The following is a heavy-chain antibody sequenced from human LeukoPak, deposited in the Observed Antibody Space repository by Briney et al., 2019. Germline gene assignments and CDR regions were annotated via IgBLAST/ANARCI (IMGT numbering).Heavy chain of an antibody. CDR1: GFTFSSYS. D-gene: IGHD3-3*01. CDR3: ARTIFGVVNDAFDI. Sequence: GGSLRLSCAASGFTFSSYSMNWVRQAPGKGLEGGSSISSSSSQIYYADSLKGRFTISRDNAKKSLNLQMNSLRAEDTAVYYCARTIFGVVNDAFDIWGQGTMVTVSS. CDR2: ISSSSSQI. J-gene: IGHJ3*02. V-gene: IGHV3-21*01.